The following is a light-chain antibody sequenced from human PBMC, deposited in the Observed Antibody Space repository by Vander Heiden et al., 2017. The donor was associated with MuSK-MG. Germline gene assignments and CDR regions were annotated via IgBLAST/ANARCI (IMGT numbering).Light chain of an antibody. CDR3: QQDASFPYT. CDR1: QRISLW. J-gene: IGKJ2*01. V-gene: IGKV1-5*03. CDR2: QVS. Sequence: DVQWTQLPSTLPASVGDRVAITCLASQRISLWLTWFQQRPGKAPRLLIYQVSRLDTGVPSRFSGSGSGTEFTLTISGLQPDDFATYYCQQDASFPYTFGQGTKLEIK.